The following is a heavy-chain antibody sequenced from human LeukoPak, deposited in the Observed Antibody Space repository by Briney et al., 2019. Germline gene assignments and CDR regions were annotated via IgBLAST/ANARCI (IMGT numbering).Heavy chain of an antibody. CDR2: IIPIFGTA. Sequence: SVKVSCKASGGTFSSYAISWVRQAPGQGLEWMGGIIPIFGTANSAQKFQGRVTITTDESTSTAYMELSSLRSEDTAVYYCARADYDILTGGPRDYWGQGTLVTVSS. V-gene: IGHV1-69*05. CDR1: GGTFSSYA. CDR3: ARADYDILTGGPRDY. J-gene: IGHJ4*02. D-gene: IGHD3-9*01.